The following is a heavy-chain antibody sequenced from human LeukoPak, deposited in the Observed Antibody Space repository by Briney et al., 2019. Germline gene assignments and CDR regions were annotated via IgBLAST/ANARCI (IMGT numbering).Heavy chain of an antibody. J-gene: IGHJ6*02. CDR2: IYTSGST. Sequence: PSQTLSLTCTVSGGSISSGSYYWSWIRQPAGKGLEWIGRIYTSGSTNCNPSLKSRVTISVDTSKNQFSLKLSSVTAADTAVYYCAREVGYCSGGSCPTGMDVWGQGTTVTVSS. CDR3: AREVGYCSGGSCPTGMDV. CDR1: GGSISSGSYY. D-gene: IGHD2-15*01. V-gene: IGHV4-61*02.